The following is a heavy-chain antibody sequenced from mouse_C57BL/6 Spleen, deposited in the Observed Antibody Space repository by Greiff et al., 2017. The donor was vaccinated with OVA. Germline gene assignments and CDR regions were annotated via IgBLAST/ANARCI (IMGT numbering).Heavy chain of an antibody. CDR1: GYTFTSYW. V-gene: IGHV1-53*01. D-gene: IGHD1-1*01. Sequence: VQLQQSGTELVKPGASVKLSCKASGYTFTSYWMHWVKQRPGQGLEWIGNINPSNGGTNYNEKFKSKATLTVDKSSSTAYMQLSSLTSEDSAVYYCATLITTVVESYWYFDVWGTGTTVTVSS. CDR3: ATLITTVVESYWYFDV. J-gene: IGHJ1*03. CDR2: INPSNGGT.